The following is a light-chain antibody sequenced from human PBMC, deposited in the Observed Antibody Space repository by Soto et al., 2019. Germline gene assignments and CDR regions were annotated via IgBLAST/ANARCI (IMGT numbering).Light chain of an antibody. CDR3: QSYDTSLSVV. CDR2: ANS. CDR1: SSNIGAGYD. Sequence: QSVLTQPPSVSGAPGQRVTISCTGSSSNIGAGYDVHWYQQLPGTAPKLLMYANSNRPSGVPDRLSGSKSGTSASLAITGLQAEDEAHYYCQSYDTSLSVVFGGGTKVTVL. J-gene: IGLJ2*01. V-gene: IGLV1-40*01.